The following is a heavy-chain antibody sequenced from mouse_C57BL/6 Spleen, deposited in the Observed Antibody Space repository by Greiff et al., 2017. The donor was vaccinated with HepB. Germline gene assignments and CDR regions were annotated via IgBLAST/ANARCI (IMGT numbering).Heavy chain of an antibody. Sequence: DVHLVESGGDLVKPGGSLKLSCAASGFTFGSYGMSWVRQTPDKRLEWVATISSGGSYTYYPDSVKGRFTISRDNAKNTLYLQMSSLKSEDTAMYYCARHTDGSSYYFDYWGQGTTLTVSS. CDR1: GFTFGSYG. J-gene: IGHJ2*01. CDR2: ISSGGSYT. D-gene: IGHD1-1*01. CDR3: ARHTDGSSYYFDY. V-gene: IGHV5-6*01.